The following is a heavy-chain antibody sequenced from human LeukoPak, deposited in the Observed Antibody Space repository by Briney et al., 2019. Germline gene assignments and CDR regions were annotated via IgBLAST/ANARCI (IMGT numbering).Heavy chain of an antibody. CDR3: ARALFPYYYDSSGGVAFDI. V-gene: IGHV1-2*02. J-gene: IGHJ3*02. CDR1: GYTLTGYY. D-gene: IGHD3-22*01. Sequence: ASVKVSCKASGYTLTGYYIHWVRQAPGQGLEWMGWINPNSGGTNYAQKFQVRVTMTRDTSISTAYMELSRLRSDDTAVYYCARALFPYYYDSSGGVAFDIWGQGTMVTVSS. CDR2: INPNSGGT.